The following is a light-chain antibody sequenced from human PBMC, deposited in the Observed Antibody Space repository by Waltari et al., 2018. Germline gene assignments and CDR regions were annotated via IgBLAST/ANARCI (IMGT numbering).Light chain of an antibody. J-gene: IGLJ3*02. V-gene: IGLV1-44*01. Sequence: QSVLTQPPSTSETPGQRVTISCSGSSSNIGTYGVHWYQQVQGTAPILLIRTDTQRPSGVPARFSGSKSGTSASLAISGLQSEDEANYFCAAWDDSLNAWVFGGGTKLTVL. CDR1: SSNIGTYG. CDR2: TDT. CDR3: AAWDDSLNAWV.